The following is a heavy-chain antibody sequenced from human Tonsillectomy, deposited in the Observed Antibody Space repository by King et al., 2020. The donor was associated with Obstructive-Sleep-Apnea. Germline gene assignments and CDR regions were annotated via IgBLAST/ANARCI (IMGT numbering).Heavy chain of an antibody. V-gene: IGHV1-69*04. J-gene: IGHJ6*02. CDR3: ASLYQLPHYYYGMDV. Sequence: QLVQSGAEVKKPGSSVKVSCKASGGTFSSYAISWVRQAPGQGLEWMGGIIPILGIANYAQKFQGRVTITADKSTSTAYMELSSLRSEDTAVYYCASLYQLPHYYYGMDVWGQGTTVTVSS. D-gene: IGHD2-2*01. CDR1: GGTFSSYA. CDR2: IIPILGIA.